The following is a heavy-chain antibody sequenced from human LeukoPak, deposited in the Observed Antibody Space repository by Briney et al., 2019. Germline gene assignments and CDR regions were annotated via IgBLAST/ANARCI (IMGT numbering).Heavy chain of an antibody. J-gene: IGHJ3*02. CDR2: IYHSGST. V-gene: IGHV4-30-2*01. CDR1: GGSISSGGYS. D-gene: IGHD2-2*01. Sequence: SETLSLTCAVSGGSISSGGYSWSWIRQPPGKGLEWIVYIYHSGSTYYNPSLKSRVTISVDRSKNQFSLKLSSVTAADTAVYYCARGLEYCSSTSCYAGDAFDIWGQGTMVTVSS. CDR3: ARGLEYCSSTSCYAGDAFDI.